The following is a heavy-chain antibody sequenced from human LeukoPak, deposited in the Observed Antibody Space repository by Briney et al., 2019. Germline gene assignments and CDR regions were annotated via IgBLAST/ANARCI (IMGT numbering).Heavy chain of an antibody. CDR3: AKGTRDTAMDHVDY. D-gene: IGHD5-18*01. CDR1: GLTFSSYA. CDR2: ISGSGGST. V-gene: IGHV3-23*01. J-gene: IGHJ4*02. Sequence: GGSLRPSCAASGLTFSSYAMSWVRQAPGKGLEWVSAISGSGGSTYYADSVKGRFTISRDNSKNTLYLQMNSLRAEDTAVYYCAKGTRDTAMDHVDYWGQGTLVTVSS.